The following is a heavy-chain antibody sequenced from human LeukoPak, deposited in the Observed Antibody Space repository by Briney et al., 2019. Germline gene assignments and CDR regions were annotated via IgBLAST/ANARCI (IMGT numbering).Heavy chain of an antibody. V-gene: IGHV3-33*01. D-gene: IGHD6-13*01. Sequence: GGSLRLSCAASGFTFTTYGMHWVRQAPGKGLEWVAVIWNDGSYKHYADSVKGRFTISRDDSKNTIYLQMNSLRAEDTAVYYCARGLWQQMIQGCDYWGQGTLVTVSS. CDR2: IWNDGSYK. CDR3: ARGLWQQMIQGCDY. CDR1: GFTFTTYG. J-gene: IGHJ4*02.